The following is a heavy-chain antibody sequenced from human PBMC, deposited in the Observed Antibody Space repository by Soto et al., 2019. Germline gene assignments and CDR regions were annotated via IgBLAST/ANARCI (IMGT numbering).Heavy chain of an antibody. V-gene: IGHV3-48*02. D-gene: IGHD1-26*01. J-gene: IGHJ4*02. CDR3: ATSGSYRFDY. CDR2: INSDSSTM. Sequence: PGGSLRLSCAASGLTFSRSSMNWVRQAPGKGLEWISYINSDSSTMYYADSVKDRFTISRDNAKNSLSLQMNSLRDEDTAVYYCATSGSYRFDYWGQGTMVTVYS. CDR1: GLTFSRSS.